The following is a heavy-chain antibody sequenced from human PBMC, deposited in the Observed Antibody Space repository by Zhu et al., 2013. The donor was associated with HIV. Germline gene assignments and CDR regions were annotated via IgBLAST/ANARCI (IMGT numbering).Heavy chain of an antibody. CDR1: GYTFTSYD. CDR3: ARDLPGYSYGPDY. CDR2: XNPSGGST. J-gene: IGHJ4*02. Sequence: QVQLVQSGAEVKKPGASVKVSCKASGYTFTSYDINWVRQAPGQGLEWMGIXNPSGGSTSYAQKFQGRVTMTRDTSTSTVYMELSSLRSEDTAVYYCARDLPGYSYGPDYWGQGTLVTVSS. V-gene: IGHV1-46*01. D-gene: IGHD5-18*01.